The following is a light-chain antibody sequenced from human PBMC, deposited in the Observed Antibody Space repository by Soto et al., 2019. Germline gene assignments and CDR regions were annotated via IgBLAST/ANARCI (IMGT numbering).Light chain of an antibody. V-gene: IGLV1-51*01. J-gene: IGLJ1*01. CDR2: DNN. CDR3: SSYAGSSNV. Sequence: QSVLTQPPSVSAAPGQKVTISCSGSSSNIGNYYVSWYHQLPGTAPKLLIYDNNKRPSGVPDRFSGSKSGNTASLTVSGLQAEDEADYYCSSYAGSSNVFGTGTKVTVL. CDR1: SSNIGNYY.